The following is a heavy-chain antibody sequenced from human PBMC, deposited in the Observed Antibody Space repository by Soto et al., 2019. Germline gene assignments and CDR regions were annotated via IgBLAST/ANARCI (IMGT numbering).Heavy chain of an antibody. CDR1: GFTFSGYW. J-gene: IGHJ4*02. CDR3: AKDEGAEDDILTGYPLFDY. D-gene: IGHD3-9*01. CDR2: INSDGTTT. Sequence: EAQVVESGGGVVQPGGSLRLSCAGSGFTFSGYWMHWVRQSPGKGLVWVSRINSDGTTTAYADSVKGRFTISRDNSKNTLYLQMSSLRAEDTAVYYCAKDEGAEDDILTGYPLFDYRGQGILVTVSS. V-gene: IGHV3-74*01.